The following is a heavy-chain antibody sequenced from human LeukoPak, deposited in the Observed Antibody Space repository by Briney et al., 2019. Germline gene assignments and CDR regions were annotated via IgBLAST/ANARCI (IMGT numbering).Heavy chain of an antibody. CDR1: GYTFTGYY. Sequence: ASVKVSCKASGYTFTGYYMHWVRQAPGQGLEWMGWINPNSGGTNYAQKFQGRVTMTRDTSISTAYMELSRLRSDDTAVYYCASSIQYYYGSGSYAEGAFDIWGQGTMVTVSS. V-gene: IGHV1-2*02. D-gene: IGHD3-10*01. CDR3: ASSIQYYYGSGSYAEGAFDI. CDR2: INPNSGGT. J-gene: IGHJ3*02.